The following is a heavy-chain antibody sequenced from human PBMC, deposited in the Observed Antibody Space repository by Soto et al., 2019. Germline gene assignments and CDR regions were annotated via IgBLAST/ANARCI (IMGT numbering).Heavy chain of an antibody. CDR1: GFTFTSYV. Sequence: EVQPLESGGGLVQRGGSQRLSCAASGFTFTSYVMSWVRQAPGKGLEWVAGISGGGSTAFYADSVKGRFTISRDNAKNTLVLQMDSLRAEDTAIYYCAKDSNKYSSSLRGRYFDYWGQGTLVTVSS. J-gene: IGHJ4*02. CDR3: AKDSNKYSSSLRGRYFDY. V-gene: IGHV3-23*01. CDR2: ISGGGSTA. D-gene: IGHD3-22*01.